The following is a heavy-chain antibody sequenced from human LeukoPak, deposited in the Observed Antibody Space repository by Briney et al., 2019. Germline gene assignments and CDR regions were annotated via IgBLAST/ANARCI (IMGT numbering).Heavy chain of an antibody. D-gene: IGHD5-18*01. Sequence: GESLKISCKGSGYSFTSYWLGWVRQLPGKGLEWMGIIYPGDSDTRYSPSFQGQVTTSADKSISPAYLQWSSLKASDTALYYCARLVGNSYGFYWGQGTLVTVSS. V-gene: IGHV5-51*01. CDR1: GYSFTSYW. CDR3: ARLVGNSYGFY. CDR2: IYPGDSDT. J-gene: IGHJ4*02.